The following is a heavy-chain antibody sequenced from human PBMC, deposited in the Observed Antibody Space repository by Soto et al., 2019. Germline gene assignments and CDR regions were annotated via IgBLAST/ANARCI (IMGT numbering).Heavy chain of an antibody. CDR2: ISSSSSYI. CDR1: GFTFSSYS. Sequence: RLSCAASGFTFSSYSMNWVRQAPGKGLEWVSSISSSSSYIYYADSVKGRFTISRDNAKNSLYLQMNSLRAEDTAVYYCARDGYCSSTSCHGGYYYYGMDVWGQGTTVTVSS. V-gene: IGHV3-21*01. CDR3: ARDGYCSSTSCHGGYYYYGMDV. D-gene: IGHD2-2*03. J-gene: IGHJ6*02.